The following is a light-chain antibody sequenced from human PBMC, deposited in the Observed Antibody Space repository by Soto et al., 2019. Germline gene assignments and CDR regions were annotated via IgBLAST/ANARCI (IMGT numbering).Light chain of an antibody. V-gene: IGLV2-23*02. CDR3: CSYAGSSTFHYV. J-gene: IGLJ1*01. CDR2: EVS. Sequence: QSALPQPASVSGSPGQSITISCTGTSSDVGGYNLVSWYQQHPGKAPKLMIFEVSKRPSGVSNRFSGSKSGNTASLTISGLQAEDEADYYCCSYAGSSTFHYVFGTGTKLTVL. CDR1: SSDVGGYNL.